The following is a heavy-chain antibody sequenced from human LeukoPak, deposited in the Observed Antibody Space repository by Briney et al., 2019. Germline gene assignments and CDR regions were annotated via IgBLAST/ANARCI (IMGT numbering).Heavy chain of an antibody. Sequence: PSETLSLTCAVYGGSFSGYYWSWIRQPPGKGLEWIGEINHSGSTNYNPSLKSRVTISVDTSKNQFSLKLSSVTAADTAVYYCARGGRYFDWLWGDNWFDPWGQGTLVTVSS. D-gene: IGHD3-9*01. J-gene: IGHJ5*02. V-gene: IGHV4-34*01. CDR1: GGSFSGYY. CDR3: ARGGRYFDWLWGDNWFDP. CDR2: INHSGST.